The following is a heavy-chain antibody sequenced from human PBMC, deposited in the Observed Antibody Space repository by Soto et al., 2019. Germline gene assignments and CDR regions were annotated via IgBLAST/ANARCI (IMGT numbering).Heavy chain of an antibody. J-gene: IGHJ4*02. CDR2: ISAYNANT. V-gene: IGHV1-18*01. CDR1: GYTFTSYG. D-gene: IGHD3-3*01. Sequence: QVQLVQSGAEVKKPGASVKVFCKASGYTFTSYGISWVRQAPGQGLEWIGWISAYNANTYYAQKPQAAVPMTTDTSTSTAYMELGCLRSDDTAVYYCARIETRPNYLFWSGYYYSWRQGTPVTLSS. CDR3: ARIETRPNYLFWSGYYYS.